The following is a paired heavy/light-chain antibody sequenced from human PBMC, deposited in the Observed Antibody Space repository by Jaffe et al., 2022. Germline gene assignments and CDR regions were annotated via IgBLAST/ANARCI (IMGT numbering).Light chain of an antibody. CDR1: QGIRND. CDR3: LQHNSFPYT. J-gene: IGKJ2*01. Sequence: DIQMTQSPSSLSASVGDRVTITCRASQGIRNDLGWYQQKPGKAPKRLIYAASSLQSGVPSRFGGSGSGTEFTLTISSLQPEDFATYYCLQHNSFPYTFGQGTKLEIK. V-gene: IGKV1-17*01. CDR2: AAS.
Heavy chain of an antibody. J-gene: IGHJ4*02. CDR2: VNPNSGAT. CDR3: ATQDFGSPDY. D-gene: IGHD3-16*01. V-gene: IGHV1-2*06. Sequence: QVQLVQSGAEVKKPGASVKVSCKASGYTFTYYYMHWVRQAPGQGLEWLGRVNPNSGATDYAQKFQGRVTLTSDTSISTAYMEVSSLRSDDTAVYYCATQDFGSPDYWGQGALVTVSS. CDR1: GYTFTYYY.